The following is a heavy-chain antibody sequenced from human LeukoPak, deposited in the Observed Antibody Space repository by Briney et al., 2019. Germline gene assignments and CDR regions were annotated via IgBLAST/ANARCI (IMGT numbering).Heavy chain of an antibody. J-gene: IGHJ3*02. CDR2: IYPGDSDT. CDR1: GYRFTSYW. Sequence: GESLKISCKGSGYRFTSYWIGWVRQMPGKGLESMGIIYPGDSDTRYSPSFQGQVTISADKSISTAYLQWSSLKASDTAMYYCARLIRDGYNPGAFDIWGQGTMVTVSS. V-gene: IGHV5-51*01. D-gene: IGHD5-24*01. CDR3: ARLIRDGYNPGAFDI.